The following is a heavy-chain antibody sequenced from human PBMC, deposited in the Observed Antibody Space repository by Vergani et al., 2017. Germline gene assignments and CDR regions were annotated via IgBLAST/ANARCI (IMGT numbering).Heavy chain of an antibody. J-gene: IGHJ2*01. CDR2: IYYSGST. CDR3: ARGAGYFDL. V-gene: IGHV4-59*01. CDR1: GGPISSYY. Sequence: QVQLQESGPGLVKPSETLSLTCTVSGGPISSYYWGWIRQPPGKGLGWIGYIYYSGSTSYNPSLKSRVTISVDTSKNQFSLKLSSVTAADTAVYYCARGAGYFDLWGRGTLVTVSS.